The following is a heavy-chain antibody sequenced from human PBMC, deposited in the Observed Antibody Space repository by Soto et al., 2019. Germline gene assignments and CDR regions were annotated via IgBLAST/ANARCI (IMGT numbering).Heavy chain of an antibody. CDR3: GGDSSGYYYPDVFDI. V-gene: IGHV3-48*02. J-gene: IGHJ3*02. CDR1: GFTFSSYS. D-gene: IGHD3-22*01. Sequence: PWGSLRVSCAASGFTFSSYSMNWVRQAPGKGLEWVSYISSSSRTIYYADSVKGRFTISRDNAKNSLYLQMNSLRDEDTAVYYCGGDSSGYYYPDVFDIWGQGTMVTVSS. CDR2: ISSSSRTI.